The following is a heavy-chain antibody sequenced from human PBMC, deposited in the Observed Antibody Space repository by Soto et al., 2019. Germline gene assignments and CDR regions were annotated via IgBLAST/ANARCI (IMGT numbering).Heavy chain of an antibody. CDR3: AREPPAYYYDSSGYCDY. Sequence: VGSLRLSCAASGFTFSSYWMSWVSQARGKGLEWVANIKQDGSEKYYVDSVKGRFTISRDNAKNSLYLQMNSLRAEDTAVYYCAREPPAYYYDSSGYCDYWGQGTLVTVSS. CDR1: GFTFSSYW. D-gene: IGHD3-22*01. J-gene: IGHJ4*02. V-gene: IGHV3-7*03. CDR2: IKQDGSEK.